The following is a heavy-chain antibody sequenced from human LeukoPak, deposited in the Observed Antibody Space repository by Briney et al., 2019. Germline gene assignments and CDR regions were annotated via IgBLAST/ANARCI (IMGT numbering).Heavy chain of an antibody. D-gene: IGHD3-22*01. J-gene: IGHJ4*02. V-gene: IGHV1-2*06. Sequence: ASVKVSCKASGYTFTSYYMHWVRQAPGQGLEWMGRINPNSGGTNYAQKFQSRVTMTRDTSISTVYMELSRLRSDDTAVYYCARVGYYESSGYYEYWGQGTLVTVSS. CDR3: ARVGYYESSGYYEY. CDR2: INPNSGGT. CDR1: GYTFTSYY.